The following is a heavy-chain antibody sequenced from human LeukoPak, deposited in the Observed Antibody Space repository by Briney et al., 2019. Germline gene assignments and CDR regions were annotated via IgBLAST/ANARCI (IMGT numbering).Heavy chain of an antibody. D-gene: IGHD2-15*01. CDR1: GYTFTGYY. V-gene: IGHV1-2*02. CDR3: ARGRNIGVVGAATNLEDC. J-gene: IGHJ4*02. Sequence: ASVKVSRKASGYTFTGYYMHWVRQAPGQGLEWMGWINPNSGGTNYAQKFQGRVTMTRDTSISTAYMELSSLRSDDTAVYYCARGRNIGVVGAATNLEDCWGQGTLVTVSS. CDR2: INPNSGGT.